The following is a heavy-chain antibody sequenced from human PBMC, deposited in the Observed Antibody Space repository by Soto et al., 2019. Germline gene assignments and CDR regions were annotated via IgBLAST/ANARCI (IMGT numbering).Heavy chain of an antibody. V-gene: IGHV3-23*01. J-gene: IGHJ5*02. CDR2: ISGSGGST. D-gene: IGHD4-4*01. CDR3: AKDLDYSNYGNWFDP. Sequence: AVGSLRLSCAASGFTFSSYAMSWVRQAPGKGLEWVSAISGSGGSTYYADSVKGRFTISRDNSKNTLYLQMNSLRAEDTAVYYCAKDLDYSNYGNWFDPWGQGTLVTVSS. CDR1: GFTFSSYA.